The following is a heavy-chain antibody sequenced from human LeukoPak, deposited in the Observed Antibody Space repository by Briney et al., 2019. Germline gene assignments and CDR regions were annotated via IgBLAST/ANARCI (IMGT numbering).Heavy chain of an antibody. CDR2: SYTSGST. J-gene: IGHJ1*01. CDR1: GGSISSGSYY. V-gene: IGHV4-61*02. D-gene: IGHD6-19*01. Sequence: SQTLSLTCTVSGGSISSGSYYWSWIRQPAGKGLEWIGRSYTSGSTDYNPSLKSRVTISIDTSKNHLSLNLSSVIAADTAVYYCARVEVSGGWPPTADYLQHWGQGTLVTVSS. CDR3: ARVEVSGGWPPTADYLQH.